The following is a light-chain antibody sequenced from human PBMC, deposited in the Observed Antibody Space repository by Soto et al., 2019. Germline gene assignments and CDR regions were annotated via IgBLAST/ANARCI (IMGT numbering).Light chain of an antibody. Sequence: QSVLTQPASVSGSPGQSITISCTGTSSDVGSYNLVSWYQQHPGKAPKLMIYEGSKRPSGVSNRFSGSKSGNTASLTISGLQAEDEADYYCCSYAGSSTSGVFGTGTKVT. J-gene: IGLJ1*01. CDR2: EGS. CDR3: CSYAGSSTSGV. V-gene: IGLV2-23*01. CDR1: SSDVGSYNL.